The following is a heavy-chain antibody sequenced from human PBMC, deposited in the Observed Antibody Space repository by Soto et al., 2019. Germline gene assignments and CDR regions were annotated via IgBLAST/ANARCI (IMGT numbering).Heavy chain of an antibody. CDR3: ARVFFKAAATYYFYY. V-gene: IGHV3-30-3*01. CDR1: GFTHDRNP. J-gene: IGHJ4*01. Sequence: QRGGSLRLCCAASGFTHDRNPIGCVRQDPGKGLEWVTVISNDGGDKHYADSVKGRFTISRDNSKNTLFLQMNSLRAEDTAVYYFARVFFKAAATYYFYYFCQGAPVTVSA. D-gene: IGHD6-13*01. CDR2: ISNDGGDK.